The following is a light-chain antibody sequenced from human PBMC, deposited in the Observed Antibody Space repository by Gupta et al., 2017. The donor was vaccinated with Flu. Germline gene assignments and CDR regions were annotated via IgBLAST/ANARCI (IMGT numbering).Light chain of an antibody. J-gene: IGLJ1*01. CDR3: AAWDDSLNGHYV. V-gene: IGLV1-44*01. Sequence: VTISCSGSNSNIGNNAVNWYQQLPGAAPNLLIYSNNQRPSGVPDRFSGSKSGTSASLAISGLQSEDEADYYCAAWDDSLNGHYVFGTGTKVTAL. CDR1: NSNIGNNA. CDR2: SNN.